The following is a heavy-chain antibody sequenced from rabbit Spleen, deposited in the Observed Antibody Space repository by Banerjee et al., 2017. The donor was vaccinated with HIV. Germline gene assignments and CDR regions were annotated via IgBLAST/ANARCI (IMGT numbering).Heavy chain of an antibody. D-gene: IGHD6-1*01. J-gene: IGHJ4*01. V-gene: IGHV1S40*01. Sequence: QSLEESGGDLVKPGASLTLTCKASGFSFSNIDYMCWVRQAPGKGLEWIACIEGGSSAFSYFASWAKGRFTISKTSSTTVTLQMTSLTAADTATYFCARDPYGDGGYVYAFNFGGPGTLVTVS. CDR3: ARDPYGDGGYVYAFNF. CDR2: IEGGSSAFS. CDR1: GFSFSNIDY.